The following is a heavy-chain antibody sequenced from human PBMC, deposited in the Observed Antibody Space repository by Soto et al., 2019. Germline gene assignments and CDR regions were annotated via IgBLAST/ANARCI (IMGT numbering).Heavy chain of an antibody. V-gene: IGHV3-11*01. Sequence: QVQLVESGGGLVKPGGSLRVSCAASGFSFSDYYMTWIRQAPGKGLEWVSYISGSGDNIHYADSVKGRFTISRDNAKNSLDLRMASRRVEDTAVYYCARGACITCYYDDWFDPWGQGTLVTVSS. J-gene: IGHJ5*02. CDR2: ISGSGDNI. CDR3: ARGACITCYYDDWFDP. CDR1: GFSFSDYY. D-gene: IGHD2-15*01.